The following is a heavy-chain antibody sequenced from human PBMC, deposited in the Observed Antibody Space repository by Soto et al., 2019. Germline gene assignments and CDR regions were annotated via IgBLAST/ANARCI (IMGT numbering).Heavy chain of an antibody. V-gene: IGHV4-34*01. D-gene: IGHD2-21*02. Sequence: SETLSLTCAVSGGSFIGYDGSWIRQPPGKGLEWIGEINHSGSTNYNPSPKNRVSRTVNTSYKQSPQIPSSMTAAYTSVCSSWRGSAHIVVVAAIYSAYWGQRTLVTVSS. CDR1: GGSFIGYD. CDR3: WRGSAHIVVVAAIYSAY. CDR2: INHSGST. J-gene: IGHJ4*02.